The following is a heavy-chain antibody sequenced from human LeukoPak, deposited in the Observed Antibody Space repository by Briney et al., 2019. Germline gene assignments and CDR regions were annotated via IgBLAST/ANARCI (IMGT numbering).Heavy chain of an antibody. Sequence: XXSCKASEYTFVVHYMHWVRQAPGQGLEWMGWINPNSGVTTYAQKFQGRVTMTRDTSISTAYMELSRLSSDDTAVYYCARGRGYSYSWFDPWGQGTLVTVSS. CDR3: ARGRGYSYSWFDP. V-gene: IGHV1-2*02. J-gene: IGHJ5*02. CDR2: INPNSGVT. CDR1: EYTFVVHY. D-gene: IGHD5-18*01.